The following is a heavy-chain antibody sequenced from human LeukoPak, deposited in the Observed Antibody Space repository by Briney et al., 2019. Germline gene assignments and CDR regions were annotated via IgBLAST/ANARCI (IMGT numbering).Heavy chain of an antibody. CDR3: ARQGITIFGVVIIGYFDY. V-gene: IGHV4-39*01. CDR2: IYYSGST. J-gene: IGHJ4*02. D-gene: IGHD3-3*01. Sequence: SETLSLTCTVSGGSISSSSYYWGWIRQPPGKGLEWIGSIYYSGSTYYNPSLKSRVTISVDTSKNQFSLKLSSVTAADTAVYYCARQGITIFGVVIIGYFDYWGQGTLVTVFS. CDR1: GGSISSSSYY.